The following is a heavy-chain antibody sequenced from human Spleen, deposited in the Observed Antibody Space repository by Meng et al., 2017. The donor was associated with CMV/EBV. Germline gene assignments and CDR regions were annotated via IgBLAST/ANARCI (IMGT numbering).Heavy chain of an antibody. Sequence: GGSLRLSCAASGFTFSSYAMSWVRQAPGKGLEWVSAISGSGGSTYYADSVKGRFTISRDNSKNTLYLQMNSLRAEDTAVYYCAKDSEVGGYYYFDYWGPGTLVTVLL. D-gene: IGHD1-26*01. CDR1: GFTFSSYA. V-gene: IGHV3-23*01. CDR3: AKDSEVGGYYYFDY. J-gene: IGHJ4*02. CDR2: ISGSGGST.